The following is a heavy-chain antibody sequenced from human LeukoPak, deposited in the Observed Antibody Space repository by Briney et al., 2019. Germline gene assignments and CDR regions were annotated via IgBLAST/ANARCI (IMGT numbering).Heavy chain of an antibody. V-gene: IGHV7-4-1*02. CDR1: RYTFTSYA. D-gene: IGHD5-18*01. CDR3: ARALAGGYSYGLVWEYYFDY. J-gene: IGHJ4*02. Sequence: GASVKVSCKASRYTFTSYAMNWVRQAPGQGLEWMGWINTNTGNPTYAQGFTGRFVFSLDTSVSTAYLQISSLKAEDTAVYYCARALAGGYSYGLVWEYYFDYWGQGTLVTVSS. CDR2: INTNTGNP.